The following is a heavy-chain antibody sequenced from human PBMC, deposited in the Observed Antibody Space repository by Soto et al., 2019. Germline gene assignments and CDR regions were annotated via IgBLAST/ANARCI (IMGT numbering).Heavy chain of an antibody. CDR3: ARVRHFDWLLYY. CDR2: IWYDGSNK. V-gene: IGHV3-33*01. Sequence: GGSLRLSCAASGFTFSSYGIHWVRQAPGKGLEWVAVIWYDGSNKYYADSVKGRFTISRDNSKNTLYLQMNSLRAEDTAVYYCARVRHFDWLLYYRGQGTLVTVSS. CDR1: GFTFSSYG. J-gene: IGHJ4*02. D-gene: IGHD3-9*01.